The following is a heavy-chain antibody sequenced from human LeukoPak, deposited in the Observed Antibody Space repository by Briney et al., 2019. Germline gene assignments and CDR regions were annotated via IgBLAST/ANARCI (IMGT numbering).Heavy chain of an antibody. D-gene: IGHD2-8*01. CDR3: ARLYCTNGVCYFDY. J-gene: IGHJ4*02. CDR1: GGSFSGYH. Sequence: SETLSLTCAVYGGSFSGYHWSWIRQPPGKGLEWIGEINHSGSTNYNPSLKSRVTISVDTSKNQFSLKLSSVTAADTAVYYCARLYCTNGVCYFDYWGQGTLVTVSS. CDR2: INHSGST. V-gene: IGHV4-34*01.